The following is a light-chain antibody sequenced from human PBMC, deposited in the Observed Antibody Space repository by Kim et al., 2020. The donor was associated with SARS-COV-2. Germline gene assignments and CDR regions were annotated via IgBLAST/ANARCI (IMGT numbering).Light chain of an antibody. CDR2: GAS. CDR1: QSVSTN. J-gene: IGKJ2*01. CDR3: QQYNRRPNT. V-gene: IGKV3-15*01. Sequence: VSPGEGATLSCRASQSVSTNLAWYQQRPGQAPRLLIYGASTKAAGIPARFSGSGSATEFTLTISSLQAEDFAVYYCQQYNRRPNTFGQGTKVDIK.